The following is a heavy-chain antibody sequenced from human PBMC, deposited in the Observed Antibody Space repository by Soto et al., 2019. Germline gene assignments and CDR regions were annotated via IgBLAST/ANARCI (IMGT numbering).Heavy chain of an antibody. Sequence: QPGGSLRLSCAASGFTFSTYSMNWVRQAPGKGLEWVSYISSSSSAIYYADAVKGRFTISRDNAKNSLYLQMDSLRAEDTAVYYCARAGRDFDYWGQGTLVTVSS. J-gene: IGHJ4*02. CDR1: GFTFSTYS. CDR3: ARAGRDFDY. V-gene: IGHV3-48*01. CDR2: ISSSSSAI.